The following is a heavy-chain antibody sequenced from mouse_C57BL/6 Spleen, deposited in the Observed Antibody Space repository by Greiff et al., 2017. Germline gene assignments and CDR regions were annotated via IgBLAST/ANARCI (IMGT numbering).Heavy chain of an antibody. D-gene: IGHD1-2*01. CDR2: IDPSDSYT. CDR3: AALRRGYYAMDY. CDR1: GYTFTSYW. Sequence: QVQLQQPGAELVMPGASVKLSCKASGYTFTSYWMHWVKQRPGQGLEWIGEIDPSDSYTNYNQKFKGKSTLTVDKSSSTAYMQLSSLTSEDSAVYYCAALRRGYYAMDYWGQGTSVTVSS. V-gene: IGHV1-69*01. J-gene: IGHJ4*01.